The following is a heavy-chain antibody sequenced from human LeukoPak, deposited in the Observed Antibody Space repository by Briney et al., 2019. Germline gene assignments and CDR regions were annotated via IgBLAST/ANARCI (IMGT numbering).Heavy chain of an antibody. J-gene: IGHJ4*02. CDR1: GFTFTDYG. V-gene: IGHV3-21*01. Sequence: KPGGSLRLACAASGFTFTDYGMTWVRQAPGKGLEWVSSISGSTLSTYYADSVKGRFTISRDNAKNSLYLQMNSLRAEDTAVYYCARSDVWFGELLYGVDYWGQGTLVTVSS. D-gene: IGHD3-10*01. CDR3: ARSDVWFGELLYGVDY. CDR2: ISGSTLST.